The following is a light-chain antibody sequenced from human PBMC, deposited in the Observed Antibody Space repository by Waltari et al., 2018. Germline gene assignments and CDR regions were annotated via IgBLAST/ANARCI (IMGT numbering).Light chain of an antibody. Sequence: EIVLTQSPDTLSWSPGERATLSCRASQTLSSSYLAWYQQKPGQAPRLLIYRTSSRATGIPDRFSGSGSGTDFSLTINRLEPEDSAVYYCQQYGSPLWSFGQGTKVEIK. CDR3: QQYGSPLWS. CDR2: RTS. V-gene: IGKV3-20*01. J-gene: IGKJ1*01. CDR1: QTLSSSY.